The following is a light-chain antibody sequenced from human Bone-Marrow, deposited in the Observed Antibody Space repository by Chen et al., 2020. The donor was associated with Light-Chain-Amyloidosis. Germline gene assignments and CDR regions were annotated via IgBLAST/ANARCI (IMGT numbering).Light chain of an antibody. V-gene: IGLV3-21*02. CDR3: LLWDRRSDRPV. Sequence: SYVLTQPSSVAVAQGQTATMACGGNNIGSTSVHWYQQTPGQAPLLVVYDDSARPSWLPERLSGSPSANTATLTISRVDAGDDAAYYCLLWDRRSDRPVFGGGTTLPVL. CDR1: NIGSTS. CDR2: DDS. J-gene: IGLJ3*02.